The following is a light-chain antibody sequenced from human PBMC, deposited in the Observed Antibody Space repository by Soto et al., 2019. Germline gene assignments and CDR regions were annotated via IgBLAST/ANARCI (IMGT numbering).Light chain of an antibody. CDR1: QSVSSSF. J-gene: IGKJ5*01. CDR2: GAS. V-gene: IGKV3D-20*02. Sequence: EIVLTQSPGTLSLSPGERATLYCRASQSVSSSFLAWYQQRPGQAPRLLIYGASTRATGIPARFSGSGSGTEFTLTISSLQSEDFAVYFCQQRSNWITFAQGTRLEIK. CDR3: QQRSNWIT.